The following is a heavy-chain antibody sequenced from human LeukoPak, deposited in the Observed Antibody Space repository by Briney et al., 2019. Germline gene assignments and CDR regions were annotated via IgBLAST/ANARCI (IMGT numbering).Heavy chain of an antibody. J-gene: IGHJ5*02. CDR1: GGSISSYY. CDR2: IYYSGST. D-gene: IGHD4-23*01. CDR3: ARHVRSTVERYNWFDP. V-gene: IGHV4-59*08. Sequence: PSETLSLTCTVSGGSISSYYWSWIRQPPEKGLEWIGYIYYSGSTNYNPSLKSRVTISVDTSKNQFSLKLSSVTAADTAVYYCARHVRSTVERYNWFDPWGQGTLVTVSS.